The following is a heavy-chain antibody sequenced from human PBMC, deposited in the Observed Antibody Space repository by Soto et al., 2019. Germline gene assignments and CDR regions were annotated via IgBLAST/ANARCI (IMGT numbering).Heavy chain of an antibody. Sequence: QVQLVQSGAEVKKPGASVTLSCKASGYSFTTYDMHWVRQAPGQRLEWMGWINAGNGNTKYSQKFQGRVTITRATSASTAYMEMSSLRSEDTAVYYCARVTMVRGVIILPDYWGQGTLVTVSS. CDR3: ARVTMVRGVIILPDY. CDR2: INAGNGNT. V-gene: IGHV1-3*01. CDR1: GYSFTTYD. D-gene: IGHD3-10*01. J-gene: IGHJ4*02.